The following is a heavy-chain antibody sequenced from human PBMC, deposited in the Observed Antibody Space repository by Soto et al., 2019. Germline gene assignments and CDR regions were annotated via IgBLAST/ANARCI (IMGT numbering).Heavy chain of an antibody. CDR2: ISWNSGSI. Sequence: EVQLVESGGGLVQPGRSLRLSCAASGFTFDDYAMHWVRQAPGKGLEWVSGISWNSGSIGYADSVKGRFTISRDNAKNSLYLQMNSLRAEDTALYYCASESWELWYCDYWGQGTLVTVSS. V-gene: IGHV3-9*01. CDR1: GFTFDDYA. D-gene: IGHD3-16*01. J-gene: IGHJ4*02. CDR3: ASESWELWYCDY.